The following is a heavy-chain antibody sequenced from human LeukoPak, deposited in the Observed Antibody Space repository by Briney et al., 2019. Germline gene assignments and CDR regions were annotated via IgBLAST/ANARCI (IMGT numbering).Heavy chain of an antibody. V-gene: IGHV3-30*19. CDR3: ARDPAYCGGECYSGDAFDI. CDR1: GFTFSSYG. Sequence: GGSLRLSCAASGFTFSSYGMHWVRQAPGKGLEWVAVISNDGSKKQYADFVKGRFTISRDNSKNTLYLQMNSLRAEDTDVYYCARDPAYCGGECYSGDAFDIWGQGTMVTVSS. D-gene: IGHD2-21*01. J-gene: IGHJ3*02. CDR2: ISNDGSKK.